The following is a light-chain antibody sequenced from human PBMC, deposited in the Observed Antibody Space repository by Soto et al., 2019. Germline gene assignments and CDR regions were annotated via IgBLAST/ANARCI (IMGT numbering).Light chain of an antibody. CDR2: AAS. Sequence: DIQMTPSPSTLSVSVVDRVTITCRASQDIDISLAWFQQRPGKAPKVLIYAASGLVTGVPPTFSGSGSGTEFTLTISSVQPDDFATYFCQHYDTFSWTFGQGTKVDIK. V-gene: IGKV1-5*01. J-gene: IGKJ1*01. CDR3: QHYDTFSWT. CDR1: QDIDIS.